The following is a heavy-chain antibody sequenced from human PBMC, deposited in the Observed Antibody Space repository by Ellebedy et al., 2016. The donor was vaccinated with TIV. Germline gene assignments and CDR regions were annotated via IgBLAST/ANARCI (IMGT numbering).Heavy chain of an antibody. CDR3: ARAYYYDKVDYFDY. CDR1: GGSISSYY. CDR2: IYYSGST. V-gene: IGHV4-59*12. J-gene: IGHJ4*02. Sequence: MPSETLSLTCTVSGGSISSYYWSWIRQPPGKGLEWIGYIYYSGSTNYNPSLKSRVTMSVDTSKNQFSLKLSSVTAADTAVYYCARAYYYDKVDYFDYWGQGTLVTVSS. D-gene: IGHD3-22*01.